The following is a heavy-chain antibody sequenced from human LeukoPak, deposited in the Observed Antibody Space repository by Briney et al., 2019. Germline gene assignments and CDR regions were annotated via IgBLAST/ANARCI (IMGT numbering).Heavy chain of an antibody. CDR1: GFTVDSNY. CDR3: ARGDDSGYYDYFDY. CDR2: IYTGGNT. J-gene: IGHJ4*02. V-gene: IGHV3-53*01. Sequence: GGSLRLSCAASGFTVDSNYLSWVRQAPGKGLEWVSTIYTGGNTYYAASVKGRFTISRHFSKNTVFLHMNSLRAEDTAMYYCARGDDSGYYDYFDYWGQGALVTVSS. D-gene: IGHD3-22*01.